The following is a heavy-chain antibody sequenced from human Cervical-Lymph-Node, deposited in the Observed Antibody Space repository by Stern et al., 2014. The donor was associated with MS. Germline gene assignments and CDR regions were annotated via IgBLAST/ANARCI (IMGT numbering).Heavy chain of an antibody. CDR1: GYRFSTFY. Sequence: QVQLGQSGAEVKKPGASVKVSCKASGYRFSTFYLHWLRQAPGQGLQWIGRIDTGSGATNSSQTFQGRLTMTRDRSITTAYLELSGLRSDDTAVYYCARIYCSGDECYHSFDTWGQGTLVTVSS. V-gene: IGHV1-2*06. D-gene: IGHD3-16*02. J-gene: IGHJ4*02. CDR3: ARIYCSGDECYHSFDT. CDR2: IDTGSGAT.